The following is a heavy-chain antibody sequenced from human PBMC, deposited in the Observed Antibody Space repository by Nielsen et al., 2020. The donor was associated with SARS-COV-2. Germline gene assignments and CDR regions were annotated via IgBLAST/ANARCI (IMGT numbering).Heavy chain of an antibody. J-gene: IGHJ4*02. D-gene: IGHD3-22*01. CDR2: IKSKTDGGTT. V-gene: IGHV3-15*01. Sequence: WIRQPPGKGLEWVGRIKSKTDGGTTDYAAPVKGRFTISRDDSKNTLYLQMNSLKTEDTAVYYCTTDGSSGYYYYAETDYWGQGTLVTVSS. CDR3: TTDGSSGYYYYAETDY.